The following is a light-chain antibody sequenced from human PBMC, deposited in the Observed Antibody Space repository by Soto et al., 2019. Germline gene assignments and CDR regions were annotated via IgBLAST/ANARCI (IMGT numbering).Light chain of an antibody. CDR3: AAWDDTSSFV. CDR1: SSNIGRNT. V-gene: IGLV1-44*01. J-gene: IGLJ1*01. CDR2: TND. Sequence: QSVLTQPPSASGTPGQRVIISCSGGSSNIGRNTVNWYQHLPGTAPRLLIYTNDQRPSGVPDRFSGSKSGTSASLVISGLQSEDAADYYCAAWDDTSSFVFGTGTKVTVL.